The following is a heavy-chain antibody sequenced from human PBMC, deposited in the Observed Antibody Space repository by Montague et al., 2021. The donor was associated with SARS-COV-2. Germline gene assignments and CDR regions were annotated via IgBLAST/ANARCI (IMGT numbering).Heavy chain of an antibody. D-gene: IGHD3-10*01. Sequence: SETRSLTCAVHGGSFSTYSWNWIRQPPGEGLEWIGEIHHGGSTNYNPSLKSRVTILADTSKNQFSLKLTSVAAADTAVYYCARLGDGVVPSPILGVGPYYSYYYMDVWGKGTTVTVSS. CDR3: ARLGDGVVPSPILGVGPYYSYYYMDV. J-gene: IGHJ6*03. CDR1: GGSFSTYS. CDR2: IHHGGST. V-gene: IGHV4-34*01.